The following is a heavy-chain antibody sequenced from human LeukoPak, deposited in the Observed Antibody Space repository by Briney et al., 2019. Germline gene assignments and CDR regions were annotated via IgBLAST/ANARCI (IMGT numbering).Heavy chain of an antibody. V-gene: IGHV3-30-3*01. CDR3: ARAAYHYGMDV. CDR2: ISYDGSNK. J-gene: IGHJ6*02. CDR1: GFTFSSYA. Sequence: GRSLRLSCAASGFTFSSYAMHRVRQAPGKGLEWVAVISYDGSNKYYADSVKGRFTISRDNSKNTLYLQMNSLRAEDTAVYYCARAAYHYGMDVWGQGTTVTVSS.